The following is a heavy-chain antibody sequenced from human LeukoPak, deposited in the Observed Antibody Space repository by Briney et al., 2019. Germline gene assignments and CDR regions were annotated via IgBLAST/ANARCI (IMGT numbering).Heavy chain of an antibody. V-gene: IGHV3-21*01. CDR3: ARGPFSSGWYFDY. Sequence: GGSLRLSCAASGFTFSSYSMNWVRQAPGKGLEWVSSISSSSSYIYYADSVKGRFTISRDNAKNSLYLQMSSLRAEDTAVYYCARGPFSSGWYFDYWGQGTLVTVSS. CDR2: ISSSSSYI. D-gene: IGHD6-19*01. J-gene: IGHJ4*02. CDR1: GFTFSSYS.